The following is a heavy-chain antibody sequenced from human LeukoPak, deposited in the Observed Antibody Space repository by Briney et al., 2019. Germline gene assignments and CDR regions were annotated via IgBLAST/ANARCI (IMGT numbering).Heavy chain of an antibody. CDR3: VRGSYGAYDY. J-gene: IGHJ4*02. V-gene: IGHV3-23*01. CDR1: GFTFSSYA. D-gene: IGHD4-17*01. Sequence: GSLRLSCAASGFTFSSYAMSWVRQAPGKGLEWVSAISGSGGSTYYADSVKGRFTISRDNAKYSLYLQMNSLRAEDTAVYYCVRGSYGAYDYWGQGSLVTVSS. CDR2: ISGSGGST.